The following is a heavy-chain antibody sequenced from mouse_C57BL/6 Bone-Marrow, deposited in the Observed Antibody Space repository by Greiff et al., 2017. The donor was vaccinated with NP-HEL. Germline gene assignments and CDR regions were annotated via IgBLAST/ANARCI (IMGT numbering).Heavy chain of an antibody. D-gene: IGHD1-1*01. CDR1: GYTLTSYL. CDR2: IDPSDGYT. J-gene: IGHJ3*01. CDR3: ARGIYYYGAFAY. V-gene: IGHV1-59*01. Sequence: QVQLQQPGPELVRPGTSVKLSCKASGYTLTSYLLHWVKQRPGPGLAWIGEIDPSDGYTNYNHTFQGKATLTVDTSSSTAYMQLSSLTAEDAAGYYCARGIYYYGAFAYWGQGTLVTVSA.